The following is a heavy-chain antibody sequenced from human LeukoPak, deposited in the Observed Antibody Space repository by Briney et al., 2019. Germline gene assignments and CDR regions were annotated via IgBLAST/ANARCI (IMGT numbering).Heavy chain of an antibody. CDR1: GYTFTNYG. J-gene: IGHJ6*03. CDR3: ARATLTRGKSLWVSYGDYVLPLMDV. D-gene: IGHD4-17*01. Sequence: GASVKVSCKASGYTFTNYGINWVRQAPGQGLEWMGWVSAYNGNTNYAQKLQGRVTMTTDTSTSTAYMELRSLRSDDTAVYCCARATLTRGKSLWVSYGDYVLPLMDVWGKGTTVTVSS. V-gene: IGHV1-18*01. CDR2: VSAYNGNT.